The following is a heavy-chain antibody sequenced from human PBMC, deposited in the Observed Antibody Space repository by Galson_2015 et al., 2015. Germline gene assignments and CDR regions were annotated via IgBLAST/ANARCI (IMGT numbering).Heavy chain of an antibody. J-gene: IGHJ4*02. Sequence: LSLTCTVSGGSTSNTNSYWVWIRQPPGKGLEWIGNIYYSGNTNYNPSLESRVTMAVGTSENQFSLKLTSVTAADTAVYYCARGYCSGGRCYPLDSWGQGTLVTVSA. CDR3: ARGYCSGGRCYPLDS. V-gene: IGHV4-39*07. CDR1: GGSTSNTNSY. D-gene: IGHD2-15*01. CDR2: IYYSGNT.